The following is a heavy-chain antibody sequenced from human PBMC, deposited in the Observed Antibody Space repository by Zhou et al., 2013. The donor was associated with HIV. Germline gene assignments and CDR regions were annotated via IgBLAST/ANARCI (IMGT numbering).Heavy chain of an antibody. CDR1: GYTFAGSY. Sequence: QVQLVQSGAEVTKPGASVMLSCKASGYTFAGSYIHWVRQAPGQGLEWMGWINPQTGGTNYAQKFQGRVVMTSDTSTSTAYMDLTLRADDTAVYYCARDAYVALDYWGQGTLVTVSS. J-gene: IGHJ4*02. CDR2: INPQTGGT. D-gene: IGHD3-16*01. V-gene: IGHV1-2*02. CDR3: ARDAYVALDY.